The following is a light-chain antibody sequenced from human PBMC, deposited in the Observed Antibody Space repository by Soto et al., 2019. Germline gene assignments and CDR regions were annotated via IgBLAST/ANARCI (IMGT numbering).Light chain of an antibody. CDR2: GPS. J-gene: IGKJ2*01. CDR1: QSVSSN. V-gene: IGKV3-15*01. CDR3: QQYNKWPYT. Sequence: EIVMTQSPATLSVSPGERATLSCRASQSVSSNLAWYQQKPGQAPRLLIYGPSTRATGISARFSGSGSGTEFTLTISSLQSEDFAVYYCQQYNKWPYTFGQGTKLEIK.